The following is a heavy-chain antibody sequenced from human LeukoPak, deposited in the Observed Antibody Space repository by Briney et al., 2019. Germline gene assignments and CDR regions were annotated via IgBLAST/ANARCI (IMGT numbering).Heavy chain of an antibody. CDR3: ARELIVVVVAATPAGYGMDV. CDR1: GFTFSSYG. CDR2: IRYDGSNK. J-gene: IGHJ6*02. V-gene: IGHV3-30*02. Sequence: GGSLRLSCAASGFTFSSYGMHWVRQAPGKGLEWVAFIRYDGSNKYYADSVKGRFTISRDNSKNTLYLQMNSLRAEDTAVYYCARELIVVVVAATPAGYGMDVWGQGTTVTVSS. D-gene: IGHD2-15*01.